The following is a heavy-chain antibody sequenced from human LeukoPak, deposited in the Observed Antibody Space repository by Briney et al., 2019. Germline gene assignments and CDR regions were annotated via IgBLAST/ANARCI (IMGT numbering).Heavy chain of an antibody. CDR3: AKDAQRGFDYSNSLQH. CDR1: KFTFSHYA. CDR2: IWNDGSDK. D-gene: IGHD4-11*01. V-gene: IGHV3-33*06. Sequence: GKSLRLSCAASKFTFSHYAMHWIRQAPGKGLEWVAVIWNDGSDKYYADSVKGRFTVSRDNSRNILYLQMDSLRAEDTGVYYCAKDAQRGFDYSNSLQHWGPGTLVTVSS. J-gene: IGHJ1*01.